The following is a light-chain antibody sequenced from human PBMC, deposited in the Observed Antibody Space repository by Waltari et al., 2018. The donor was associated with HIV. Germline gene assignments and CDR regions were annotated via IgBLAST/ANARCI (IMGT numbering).Light chain of an antibody. V-gene: IGLV2-8*01. Sequence: QSALTQPPSASGYPGQSVTPSRTGTSSAVGGFDYVSWYQQHPAKAPNLLIYAVNRRPSGVPDRFSGSKSGNTASLTVSGLQTEDEADYYCSSYADTNNVLFGGGTKLTVL. CDR1: SSAVGGFDY. J-gene: IGLJ3*02. CDR3: SSYADTNNVL. CDR2: AVN.